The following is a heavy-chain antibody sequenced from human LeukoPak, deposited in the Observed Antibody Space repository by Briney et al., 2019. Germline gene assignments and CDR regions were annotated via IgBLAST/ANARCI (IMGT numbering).Heavy chain of an antibody. D-gene: IGHD6-19*01. CDR3: ARGVAVAGIPWYFDL. Sequence: PSETLSLTCTVSGGSISSHYWSWIRQPPGKGLEWIGEINHSGSTNYNPSLKSRVTISVDTSKNQFSLKLSSVTAADTAVYYCARGVAVAGIPWYFDLWGRGTLVTVSS. CDR1: GGSISSHY. J-gene: IGHJ2*01. CDR2: INHSGST. V-gene: IGHV4-34*01.